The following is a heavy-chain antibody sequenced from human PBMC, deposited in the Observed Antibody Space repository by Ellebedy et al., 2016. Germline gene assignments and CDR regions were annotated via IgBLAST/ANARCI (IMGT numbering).Heavy chain of an antibody. CDR2: IYYSGST. CDR1: GGSISSGGYY. D-gene: IGHD3-10*01. Sequence: SETLSLTCTVSGGSISSGGYYWSWIRQPPGKGLEWIGYIYYSGSTYYNPSLKSRVTISVDTSKNQFSLKLSSVTAADTAVYYCARVITMVRGIFDYWGQGTLVTVSS. V-gene: IGHV4-30-4*08. J-gene: IGHJ4*02. CDR3: ARVITMVRGIFDY.